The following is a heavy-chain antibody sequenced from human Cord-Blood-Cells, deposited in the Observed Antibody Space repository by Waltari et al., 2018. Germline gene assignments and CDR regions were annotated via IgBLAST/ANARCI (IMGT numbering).Heavy chain of an antibody. V-gene: IGHV4-34*01. D-gene: IGHD2-15*01. Sequence: QVQLQQWGAGLLKPSETLSLTCAVYGGSFSGYYWSWIRQPPGKGLEWIGEINHSGSTNYNPSLKGRVTISVDTSKNQFSLKLSSVTAADTAVYYCAGGVVVAATPIRWFDPWGQGTLVTVSS. CDR3: AGGVVVAATPIRWFDP. CDR1: GGSFSGYY. J-gene: IGHJ5*02. CDR2: INHSGST.